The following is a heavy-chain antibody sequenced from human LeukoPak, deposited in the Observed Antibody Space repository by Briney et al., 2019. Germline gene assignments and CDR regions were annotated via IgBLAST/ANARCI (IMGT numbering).Heavy chain of an antibody. V-gene: IGHV4-39*07. CDR3: ARRFLSTLLGRLKGPFDY. Sequence: PSETLSLTCTVSGGSISSSSYYWGWIRQPPGKGLEWIGSIYYSGSTYYNPSLKSRVTISVDTSKNQFSLKLSSVTAADTAVYYCARRFLSTLLGRLKGPFDYWGQGTLVTVSS. CDR2: IYYSGST. D-gene: IGHD3-10*01. CDR1: GGSISSSSYY. J-gene: IGHJ4*02.